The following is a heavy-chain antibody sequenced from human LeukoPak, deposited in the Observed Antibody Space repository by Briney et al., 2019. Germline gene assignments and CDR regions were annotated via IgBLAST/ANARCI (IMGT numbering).Heavy chain of an antibody. Sequence: PGGSLRLSCAASGFTFSSYAMSWVRQAPGKGLEWVSAISGSGGSTYYADSVKGRFTISRDNSKNSLYLQMNSLRAEDTAVYYCARASGTYYGYFDYWGQGTLVTVSS. J-gene: IGHJ4*02. CDR3: ARASGTYYGYFDY. D-gene: IGHD1-26*01. CDR2: ISGSGGST. CDR1: GFTFSSYA. V-gene: IGHV3-23*01.